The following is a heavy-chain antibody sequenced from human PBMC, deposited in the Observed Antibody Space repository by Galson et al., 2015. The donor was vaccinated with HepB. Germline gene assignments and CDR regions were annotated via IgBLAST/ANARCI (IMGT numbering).Heavy chain of an antibody. D-gene: IGHD3-10*01. J-gene: IGHJ4*02. CDR2: ISGIDGST. V-gene: IGHV3-23*01. CDR3: TKRVYYGSGAFDY. CDR1: GFTFSSYW. Sequence: SLRLSCAASGFTFSSYWMSWVRQAPGKGLEWVSTISGIDGSTYYADSVKGRFTISRDNSKNTLYLQMNSLRAEDTAVYYCTKRVYYGSGAFDYWGQGTLVTVSS.